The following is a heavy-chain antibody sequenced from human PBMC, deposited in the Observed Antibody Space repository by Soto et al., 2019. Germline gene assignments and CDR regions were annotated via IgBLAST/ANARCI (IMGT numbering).Heavy chain of an antibody. CDR3: ARHEAFYDILTGYLNYYYYGMDV. J-gene: IGHJ6*02. V-gene: IGHV5-51*01. D-gene: IGHD3-9*01. Sequence: GESLKISCKGSGYSFTSYWIGWVRQMPGKGLEWMGIIYPGDSDTRYSPSFQGQVTISADKSISTAYLQWSSLKASDTAMYYCARHEAFYDILTGYLNYYYYGMDVWGQGTTVTVSS. CDR1: GYSFTSYW. CDR2: IYPGDSDT.